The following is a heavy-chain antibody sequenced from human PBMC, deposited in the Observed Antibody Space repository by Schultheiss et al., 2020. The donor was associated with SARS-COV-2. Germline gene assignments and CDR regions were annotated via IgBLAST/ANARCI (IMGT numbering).Heavy chain of an antibody. V-gene: IGHV3-33*06. CDR1: GFTFSSYG. Sequence: GSLRLSCAASGFTFSSYGMHWVRQAPGKGLEWVAVIWYDGSNKYYADSVKGRFTISRDNSKNTLYLQMNSLRAEDTAVYYCAKDQRWLQWGYYYYGMDVWGQGTTVTVSS. CDR2: IWYDGSNK. CDR3: AKDQRWLQWGYYYYGMDV. D-gene: IGHD5-24*01. J-gene: IGHJ6*02.